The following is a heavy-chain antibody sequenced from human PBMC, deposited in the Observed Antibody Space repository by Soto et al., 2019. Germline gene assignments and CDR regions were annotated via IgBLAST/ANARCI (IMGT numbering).Heavy chain of an antibody. CDR1: GFTFDDYT. V-gene: IGHV3-43*01. D-gene: IGHD7-27*01. CDR3: AKDRDPTGDGAFDI. CDR2: ISWDGGST. J-gene: IGHJ3*02. Sequence: GGSLRLSCAASGFTFDDYTMHWVRQAPGKGLEWVSLISWDGGSTYYADSVKGRFTISRDNSKNSLYLQMNSLRTEDTALYYCAKDRDPTGDGAFDIWGQGTMVTVSS.